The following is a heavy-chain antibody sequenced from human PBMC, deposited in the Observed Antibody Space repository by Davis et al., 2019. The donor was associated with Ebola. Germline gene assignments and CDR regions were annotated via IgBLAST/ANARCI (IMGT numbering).Heavy chain of an antibody. V-gene: IGHV2-70*11. J-gene: IGHJ3*02. Sequence: SGPTLVKPTQTLTLTCTFSGFSLNTLGMCVSWIRQPPGKALEWLARIDWDDDKYYSASLKTRLTISKDTSRNQVVLMLTNVDPVDTATYYCARMRVAVAGPLINFGAFDIWGQGTMVTVSS. CDR1: GFSLNTLGMC. CDR2: IDWDDDK. CDR3: ARMRVAVAGPLINFGAFDI. D-gene: IGHD6-19*01.